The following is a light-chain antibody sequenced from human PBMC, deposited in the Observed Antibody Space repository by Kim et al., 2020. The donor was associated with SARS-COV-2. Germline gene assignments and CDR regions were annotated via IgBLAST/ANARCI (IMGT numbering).Light chain of an antibody. CDR3: NSRDSNDNVV. CDR1: SLRSYY. V-gene: IGLV3-19*01. Sequence: ALGQTVRITFQGDSLRSYYATWYQQKPGQAPILVIYGKNNRPSGIPDRFSGSSSGNTASLTITGTQAGDEADYYCNSRDSNDNVVFGGGTKVTVL. CDR2: GKN. J-gene: IGLJ2*01.